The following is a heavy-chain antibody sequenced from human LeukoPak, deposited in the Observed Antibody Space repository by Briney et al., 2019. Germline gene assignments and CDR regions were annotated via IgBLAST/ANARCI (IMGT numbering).Heavy chain of an antibody. J-gene: IGHJ4*02. V-gene: IGHV5-10-1*01. D-gene: IGHD2-2*01. CDR2: IDPSDSYT. CDR3: ARRCSSNSCPFDY. Sequence: GESLKISCKGSGYSFTSYWISWVRQMPGKGLEWMGRIDPSDSYTNYSPSFQGHVTLSADKSISTAYLQWSSLKASDTAMYYCARRCSSNSCPFDYWGQGTLVTVSS. CDR1: GYSFTSYW.